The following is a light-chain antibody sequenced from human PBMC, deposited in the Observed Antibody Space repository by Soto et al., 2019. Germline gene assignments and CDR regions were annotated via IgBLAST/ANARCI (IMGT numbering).Light chain of an antibody. CDR3: QQYGSSPPIT. V-gene: IGKV3-20*01. Sequence: ETVLTPSPGTLSLSPGERATLSCRASQSVITNYLAWYRQKPGQAPRLLIYAASSRATGIPDRFSGSGSGTDFTLTISRLEPEDFAVYYCQQYGSSPPITCGGGTKVDIK. CDR1: QSVITNY. CDR2: AAS. J-gene: IGKJ4*01.